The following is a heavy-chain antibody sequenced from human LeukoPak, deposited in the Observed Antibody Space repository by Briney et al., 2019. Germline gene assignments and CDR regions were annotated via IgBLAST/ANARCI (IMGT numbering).Heavy chain of an antibody. V-gene: IGHV1-18*01. CDR3: ARDPRIIAAAGPFDY. D-gene: IGHD6-13*01. CDR1: GYTFTSYG. J-gene: IGHJ4*02. Sequence: ASVKVSCKASGYTFTSYGISWVRQAPGQGLEWMGWISAYNGNTNYAQKLQGRVTMTTDTSTSTAYMELRSLRSDDTAVYYCARDPRIIAAAGPFDYWGKGTLVTSPQ. CDR2: ISAYNGNT.